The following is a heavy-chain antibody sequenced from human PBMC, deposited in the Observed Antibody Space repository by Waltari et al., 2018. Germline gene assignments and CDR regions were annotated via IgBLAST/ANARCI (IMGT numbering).Heavy chain of an antibody. V-gene: IGHV5-51*01. CDR2: IVPGDSDT. Sequence: EVQLVQSGAEVKKPGESLKISCKGSGYSFTSYWIGWVRQMPGKGLEWMGIIVPGDSDTRYSPSCQGQVTISADKSISTAYLQWSSLKASDTAMYYCARLGGYCSSTSCQPLDYFDYWGQGTLVTVSS. D-gene: IGHD2-2*01. CDR3: ARLGGYCSSTSCQPLDYFDY. J-gene: IGHJ4*02. CDR1: GYSFTSYW.